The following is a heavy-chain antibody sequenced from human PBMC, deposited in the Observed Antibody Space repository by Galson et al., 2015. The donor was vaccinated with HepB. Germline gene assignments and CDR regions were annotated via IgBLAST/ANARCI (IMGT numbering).Heavy chain of an antibody. D-gene: IGHD3-3*01. CDR2: ISSTSIFK. J-gene: IGHJ6*02. CDR1: GFTFNTYT. CDR3: AREGIFGAEVVILEDYSAGMDV. V-gene: IGHV3-21*06. Sequence: SLRLSCAASGFTFNTYTMNWVRQAPGKGLEWVSSISSTSIFKYYADSVKGRFTISRDNAKNSLYLQMNSLGAEDTAVYYCAREGIFGAEVVILEDYSAGMDVWGQGTTVTVSS.